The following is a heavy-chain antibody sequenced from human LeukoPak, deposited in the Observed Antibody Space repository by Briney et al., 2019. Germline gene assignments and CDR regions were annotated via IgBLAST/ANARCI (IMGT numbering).Heavy chain of an antibody. Sequence: GRSLRLSCGVSGFTFTSHGMHWVRQAPGKGLEWVAVIWYDGSNKYYADSVKGRFTISGDNSKNTLYLQMNSLRAEDTAVYYCAGNYGPYYFDYWGQGTLVTVSS. CDR2: IWYDGSNK. CDR3: AGNYGPYYFDY. D-gene: IGHD3-10*01. CDR1: GFTFTSHG. J-gene: IGHJ4*02. V-gene: IGHV3-33*08.